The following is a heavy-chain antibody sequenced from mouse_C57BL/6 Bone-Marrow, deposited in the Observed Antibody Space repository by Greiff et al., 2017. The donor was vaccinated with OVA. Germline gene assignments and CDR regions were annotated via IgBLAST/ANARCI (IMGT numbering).Heavy chain of an antibody. CDR1: GYTFTSYW. CDR2: IYPGSGST. V-gene: IGHV1-55*01. CDR3: APLYDGYYVGFAY. D-gene: IGHD2-3*01. Sequence: QVQLQQPGAELVKPGASVKMSCKASGYTFTSYWITWVKQRPGQGLEWIGDIYPGSGSTNYNEKFKSKATLTVDTSSSTAYMQLSSLTSEDSAVYYCAPLYDGYYVGFAYWGQGTLVTVSA. J-gene: IGHJ3*01.